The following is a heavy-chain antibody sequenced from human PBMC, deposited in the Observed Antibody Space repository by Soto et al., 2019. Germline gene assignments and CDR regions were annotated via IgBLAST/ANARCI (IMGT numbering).Heavy chain of an antibody. Sequence: SEILSLTCTVSGGSISSYYWSWIRQPPGKGLEWIGYIYYSGSTNYNPSLKSRVTISVDTSKNQFSLKLSSVTAADTAVYYCARDGAHYDSSGYSGGAFDYWGQGTLVTVSS. J-gene: IGHJ4*02. CDR2: IYYSGST. D-gene: IGHD3-22*01. CDR3: ARDGAHYDSSGYSGGAFDY. CDR1: GGSISSYY. V-gene: IGHV4-59*01.